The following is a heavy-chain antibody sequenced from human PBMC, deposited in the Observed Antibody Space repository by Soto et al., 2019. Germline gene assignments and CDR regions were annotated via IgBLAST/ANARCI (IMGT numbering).Heavy chain of an antibody. V-gene: IGHV1-2*02. CDR2: INPLSGVT. Sequence: QVQLVQSGAELKKPGASMKVSCKASRYSFIDFYIHWVRQAPGQGLEWMGWINPLSGVTNYAQKFQGRVTLTRDTSISTAYMELSRLRGDDATLYYCGRRVAVSNTVWFDPWGQGTLVTVSS. CDR1: RYSFIDFY. CDR3: GRRVAVSNTVWFDP. J-gene: IGHJ5*02. D-gene: IGHD6-19*01.